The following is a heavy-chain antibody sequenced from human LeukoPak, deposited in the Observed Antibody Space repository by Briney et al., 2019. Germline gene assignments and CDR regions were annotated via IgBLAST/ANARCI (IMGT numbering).Heavy chain of an antibody. D-gene: IGHD2-2*01. CDR3: ATETIVPAAPYYYYGMDV. J-gene: IGHJ6*02. CDR2: FDPEDGET. CDR1: GYIFTSYY. Sequence: ASVKVSCKASGYIFTSYYMHWVRQAPGKGLEWMGGFDPEDGETIYAQKFQGRVTMTEDTSTDTAYMELSSLRSGDTAVYYCATETIVPAAPYYYYGMDVWGQGTTVTVSS. V-gene: IGHV1-24*01.